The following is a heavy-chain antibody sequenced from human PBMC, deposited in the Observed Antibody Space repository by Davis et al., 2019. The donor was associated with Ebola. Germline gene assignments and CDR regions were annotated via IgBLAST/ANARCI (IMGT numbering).Heavy chain of an antibody. CDR1: GGSISSYY. V-gene: IGHV4-59*01. D-gene: IGHD6-6*01. CDR3: AKSYSSSDWFDP. J-gene: IGHJ5*02. Sequence: SETLSLTCTVSGGSISSYYWSWIRQPPGKGLEWIGYIYYSGSTNYNPSLKSRVTISVDTSKNQFSLKLSSVTAADTAVYYCAKSYSSSDWFDPWGQGTLVTVSS. CDR2: IYYSGST.